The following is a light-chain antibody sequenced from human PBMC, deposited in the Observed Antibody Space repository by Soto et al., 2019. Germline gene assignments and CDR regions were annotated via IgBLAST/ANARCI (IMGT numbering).Light chain of an antibody. CDR2: AAS. V-gene: IGKV1-9*01. Sequence: DIQLTQSPSFLSASVGDRVTITCRASQGTSSYLGWYQQKPGKAPRLLIFAASTFQSGVPPTFSGSGSGTEFTLTISSLQTEDFATYYCEQLYSYPLAFGGGTKVEIK. J-gene: IGKJ4*01. CDR1: QGTSSY. CDR3: EQLYSYPLA.